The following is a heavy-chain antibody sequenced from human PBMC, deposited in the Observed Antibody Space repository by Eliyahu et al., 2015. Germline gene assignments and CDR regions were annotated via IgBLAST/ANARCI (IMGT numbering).Heavy chain of an antibody. D-gene: IGHD3-10*01. CDR3: ARTVVQWFGESYYYYGMDV. Sequence: QVQLVQSGAEVKKPGSSVKVSXKASGXTFSSYAISWVRQAPGQGLEWMGGIIPIFGTANYAQKFQGRVTITADESTSTAYMELSSLRSEDTAVYYCARTVVQWFGESYYYYGMDVWGQGTTVTVSS. V-gene: IGHV1-69*01. CDR1: GXTFSSYA. J-gene: IGHJ6*02. CDR2: IIPIFGTA.